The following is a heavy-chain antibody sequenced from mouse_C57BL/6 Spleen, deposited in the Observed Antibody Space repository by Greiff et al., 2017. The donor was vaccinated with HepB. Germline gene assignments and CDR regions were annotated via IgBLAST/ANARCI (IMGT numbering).Heavy chain of an antibody. CDR3: ARSSEWCSRYFDV. D-gene: IGHD1-1*02. CDR2: IHPNSGST. V-gene: IGHV1-64*01. CDR1: GYTFTSYW. J-gene: IGHJ1*03. Sequence: QVQLQQPGAELVKPGASVKLSCKASGYTFTSYWMHWVKQRPGQGLVWIGMIHPNSGSTNYNEKFKSKATLTVDKSSSTSYMQLSSLTTEDSAVYYCARSSEWCSRYFDVWGTGTTVTVSS.